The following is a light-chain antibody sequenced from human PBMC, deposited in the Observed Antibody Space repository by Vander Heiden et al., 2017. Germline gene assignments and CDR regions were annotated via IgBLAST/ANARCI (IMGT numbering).Light chain of an antibody. CDR1: SSNIGSNT. V-gene: IGLV1-44*01. CDR2: SHN. Sequence: QSVLTQPPSASGPPGQRVTIPCSGSSSNIGSNTVNWYQHLPGTAPKLLIYSHNQRPSGVPDRFSGSKSGTSASLAISGLQSEDEADYYCAAWYDSLNGVVFGGGTKLTVL. J-gene: IGLJ2*01. CDR3: AAWYDSLNGVV.